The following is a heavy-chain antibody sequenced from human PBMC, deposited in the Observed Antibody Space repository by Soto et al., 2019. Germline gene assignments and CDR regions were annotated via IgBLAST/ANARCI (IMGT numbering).Heavy chain of an antibody. D-gene: IGHD3-22*01. CDR3: SRGSPCESSGYHLDY. V-gene: IGHV4-34*01. J-gene: IGHJ4*02. CDR2: INHSRGS. Sequence: SETLCLTCAASGGSFSGYYWNWIRQPPGKGLEWIGGINHSRGSNFNPYLKSRLTISLDTAKNQYSLNLSSVTAADTAVYYCSRGSPCESSGYHLDYWGQGTLVTVSS. CDR1: GGSFSGYY.